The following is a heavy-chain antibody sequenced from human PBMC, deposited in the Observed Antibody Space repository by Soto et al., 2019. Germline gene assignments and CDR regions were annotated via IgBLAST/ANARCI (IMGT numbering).Heavy chain of an antibody. J-gene: IGHJ6*02. CDR3: ARDPLSSGYLYYYYYGMDV. Sequence: PGGSLRLSCAASGFTFSSYSMNWVRQAPGKGLEWVSSISSSSYIYYADSVKGRFTISRDNAKNSLYLQMNSLRAEDTAVYYCARDPLSSGYLYYYYYGMDVWGQGTTVTVSS. CDR1: GFTFSSYS. V-gene: IGHV3-21*01. CDR2: ISSSSYI. D-gene: IGHD5-12*01.